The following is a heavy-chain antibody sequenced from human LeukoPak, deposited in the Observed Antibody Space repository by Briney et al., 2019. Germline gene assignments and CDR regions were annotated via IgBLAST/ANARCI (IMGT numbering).Heavy chain of an antibody. CDR2: ISYTGWQHVTT. CDR1: GFSFKDYA. V-gene: IGHV3-43D*03. Sequence: GGSLRLSCVASGFSFKDYAMQWVRQVPGKGLEWISLISYTGWQHVTTYYADSVQGRFTISRDDRKDSLYLQMNSLTPEDSGLYYCAKSYSRTDWCPGYWGQGTRVTISS. CDR3: AKSYSRTDWCPGY. J-gene: IGHJ4*02. D-gene: IGHD1-26*01.